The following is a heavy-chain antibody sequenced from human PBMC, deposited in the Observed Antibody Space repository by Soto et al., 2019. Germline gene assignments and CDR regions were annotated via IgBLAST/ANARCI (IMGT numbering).Heavy chain of an antibody. D-gene: IGHD5-12*01. CDR3: ARYRGYSAYGAGNDALDI. J-gene: IGHJ3*02. CDR2: ISSGSRTI. CDR1: GFTFSSYE. V-gene: IGHV3-48*03. Sequence: GGSMRLSCAASGFTFSSYEMNWVRQAPGKGLEWVSYISSGSRTIYYAGSVKGRFTISRDNAKNSLYLQMNSLRAEDTALYYCARYRGYSAYGAGNDALDIWGQGTMVTVSS.